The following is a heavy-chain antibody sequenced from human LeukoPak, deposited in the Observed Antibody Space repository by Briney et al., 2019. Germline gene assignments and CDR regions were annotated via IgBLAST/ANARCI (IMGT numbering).Heavy chain of an antibody. CDR1: GFTFSSYG. CDR3: AKAPWGRPALY. J-gene: IGHJ4*02. V-gene: IGHV3-30*18. CDR2: ISYDGSNK. Sequence: GGSLRLSCAASGFTFSSYGMHWVRQAPGKGLEWVAVISYDGSNKYYADSVKGRFTISRDNSKNTLYLQMNSLRAEDTAVYYCAKAPWGRPALYWGQGTLVTVSS. D-gene: IGHD2-2*01.